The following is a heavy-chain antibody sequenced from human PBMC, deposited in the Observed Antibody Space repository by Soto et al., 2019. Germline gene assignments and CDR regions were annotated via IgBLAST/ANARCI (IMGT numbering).Heavy chain of an antibody. CDR1: GYTFTSYG. D-gene: IGHD3-9*01. V-gene: IGHV1-18*04. CDR2: ISAYNGNT. CDR3: AREFPTTYYDSWTGYRFDQ. J-gene: IGHJ4*02. Sequence: ASVKVSCKASGYTFTSYGISWVRQAPGQGLEWMGWISAYNGNTNYAQKLQGRVTMTTDTSTSTAYMELRSLRSDDTAVYYCAREFPTTYYDSWTGYRFDQWCQGSLVTLSP.